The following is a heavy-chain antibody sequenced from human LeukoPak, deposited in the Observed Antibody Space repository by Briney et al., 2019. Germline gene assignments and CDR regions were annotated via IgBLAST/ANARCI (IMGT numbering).Heavy chain of an antibody. CDR2: IIPILGIA. Sequence: GASVKVSCKASGGTFSSYTISWVRQAPGQGLEWMGRIIPILGIANYAQRFQGRVTITADKSTSTAYMELSSLRSEDTAVYYCARQKTSPREGPIDYWGQGTLVTVSS. CDR3: ARQKTSPREGPIDY. D-gene: IGHD5-24*01. V-gene: IGHV1-69*02. CDR1: GGTFSSYT. J-gene: IGHJ4*02.